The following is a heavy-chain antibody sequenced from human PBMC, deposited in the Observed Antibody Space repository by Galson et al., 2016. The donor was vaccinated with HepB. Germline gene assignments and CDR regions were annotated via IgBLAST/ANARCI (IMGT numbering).Heavy chain of an antibody. CDR3: ARVRGHCGGERCYSGHDASGT. CDR1: GYTFIDYF. CDR2: ITPNSGAA. V-gene: IGHV1-2*02. D-gene: IGHD2-15*01. Sequence: SVKVSCKASGYTFIDYFIHWVRQAPGQGLEWLGWITPNSGAAKYDQKFQGRVTMTRDTSINTAYMELTNLSSDDTAVYYCARVRGHCGGERCYSGHDASGTGGRWTLVTVS. J-gene: IGHJ3*02.